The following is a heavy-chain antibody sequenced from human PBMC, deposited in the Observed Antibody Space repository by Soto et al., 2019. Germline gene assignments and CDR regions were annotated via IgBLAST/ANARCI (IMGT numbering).Heavy chain of an antibody. V-gene: IGHV3-9*01. J-gene: IGHJ6*03. CDR3: TTFIGYSSSWYPRAGYYYMDV. Sequence: GGSLRLSCAASGFTFDDYAMHWVRQAPGKGLEWVSGISWNSGSIGYADSVKGRFTISRDNAKNSLYLQMNSLRAEDTALYYFTTFIGYSSSWYPRAGYYYMDVWGKGTTVTVSS. CDR1: GFTFDDYA. CDR2: ISWNSGSI. D-gene: IGHD6-13*01.